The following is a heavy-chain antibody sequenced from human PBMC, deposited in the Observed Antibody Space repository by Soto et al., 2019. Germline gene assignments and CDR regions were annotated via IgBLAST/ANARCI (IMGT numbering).Heavy chain of an antibody. V-gene: IGHV1-69*05. CDR1: GGIFSDYA. D-gene: IGHD2-21*01. Sequence: QVRLEQSGGEVKKPGSSVTVSCRVSGGIFSDYAVSWVRQAPGQGLQWVGGIIPKFGTAKYARKFEDRVTSTTDELTTTVCRGINNLRSEDTALYYCVRDKLSSLVVETPHLCDSWGQGSPLTVSS. CDR3: VRDKLSSLVVETPHLCDS. J-gene: IGHJ5*01. CDR2: IIPKFGTA.